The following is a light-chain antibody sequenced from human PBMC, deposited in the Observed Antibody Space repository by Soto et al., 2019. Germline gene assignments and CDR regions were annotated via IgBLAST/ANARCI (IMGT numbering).Light chain of an antibody. CDR1: SSDVGSFNR. CDR3: SSYTSSSTYV. CDR2: EVT. Sequence: QSVLTQPPSVSGSPGQSVTISCAGSSSDVGSFNRVSWYQQPPGTAPKLMIFEVTNRPSGVPDRFSGSKSDNTASLTISGLQAVDEADYYCSSYTSSSTYVFGTGTKVTV. V-gene: IGLV2-18*02. J-gene: IGLJ1*01.